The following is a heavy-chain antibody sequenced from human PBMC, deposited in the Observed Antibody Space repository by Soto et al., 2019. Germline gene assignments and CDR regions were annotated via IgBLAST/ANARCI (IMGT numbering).Heavy chain of an antibody. Sequence: SQTLSLTCAISGDSVSSNTAAWNWIRSSPSRGLEWLGRTYYRSNWRHDYAVSVKSRITINPDTSKNHFSLQLNSVTPDDTAVYYCARGVAGSGFDLWGQGTLVTVSS. CDR3: ARGVAGSGFDL. V-gene: IGHV6-1*01. J-gene: IGHJ4*02. CDR1: GDSVSSNTAA. D-gene: IGHD6-19*01. CDR2: TYYRSNWRH.